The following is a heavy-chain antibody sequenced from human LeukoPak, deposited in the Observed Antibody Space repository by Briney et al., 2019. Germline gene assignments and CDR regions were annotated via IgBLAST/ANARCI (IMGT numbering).Heavy chain of an antibody. Sequence: PSQTLSLTCTVSGDSISSGDYYWSWIRQPAGKGLEWIGRISSSGSTNYNPSLKSRVTISVDTSKNQFSLWLSSVTAADTAVYYCARARSGYSYGFIDYWGQGTLVTVSS. D-gene: IGHD5-18*01. V-gene: IGHV4-61*02. CDR2: ISSSGST. J-gene: IGHJ4*02. CDR3: ARARSGYSYGFIDY. CDR1: GDSISSGDYY.